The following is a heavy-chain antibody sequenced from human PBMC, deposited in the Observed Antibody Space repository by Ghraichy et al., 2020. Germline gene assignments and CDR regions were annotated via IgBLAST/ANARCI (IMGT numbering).Heavy chain of an antibody. CDR3: ARDPKRGALDY. J-gene: IGHJ4*02. Sequence: GALRLSCKASGFSFSNSWMSWVRRSPEKGLEWVANINNDGKERYYVDSLKGRFTISRDNAKNSLFLQISRLTVDDTAVYYCARDPKRGALDYWGQGTLVAVSA. CDR2: INNDGKER. CDR1: GFSFSNSW. D-gene: IGHD3-10*01. V-gene: IGHV3-7*03.